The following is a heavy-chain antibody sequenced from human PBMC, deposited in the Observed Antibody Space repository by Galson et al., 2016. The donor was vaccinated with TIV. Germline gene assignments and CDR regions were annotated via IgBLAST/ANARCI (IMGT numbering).Heavy chain of an antibody. CDR1: GGSFSSHV. Sequence: SVKVSCKASGGSFSSHVFSWVRQAPGQGLEWMGGIIPLFSTANYAQKFQGRVTITADESTSTAYMELTSLRYDDTAIYYCAKNRNTAMETYYWYYGMDVRGQGTTVTVSS. V-gene: IGHV1-69*13. J-gene: IGHJ6*02. CDR3: AKNRNTAMETYYWYYGMDV. D-gene: IGHD5-18*01. CDR2: IIPLFSTA.